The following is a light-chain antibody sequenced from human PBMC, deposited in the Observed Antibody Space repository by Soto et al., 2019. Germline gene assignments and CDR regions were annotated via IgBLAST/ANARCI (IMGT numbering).Light chain of an antibody. Sequence: DIQMTQSPSTLSASVGDRVTITCRASQSITDWLAWYQQKPGKAPKFLIYKASNLEGGVPLRFRGSGSGTEFTLTISSVQPDDFATYYCQYWDDYSWTFGQGTKVEIK. CDR2: KAS. CDR3: QYWDDYSWT. V-gene: IGKV1-5*03. J-gene: IGKJ1*01. CDR1: QSITDW.